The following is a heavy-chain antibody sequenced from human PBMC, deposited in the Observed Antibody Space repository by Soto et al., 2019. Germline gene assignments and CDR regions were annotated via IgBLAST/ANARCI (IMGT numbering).Heavy chain of an antibody. J-gene: IGHJ6*02. V-gene: IGHV1-2*04. CDR3: ARDRPYYHYYYGMDV. CDR2: INPNSGGT. Sequence: GASVKVSCKASGYTFTGYYMHWVRQAPGQGLEWMGWINPNSGGTNYAQKFQGWVTMTRDTSISTAYMELSRLRSDDTAVYYCARDRPYYHYYYGMDVWGQGTTVTVSS. D-gene: IGHD3-16*01. CDR1: GYTFTGYY.